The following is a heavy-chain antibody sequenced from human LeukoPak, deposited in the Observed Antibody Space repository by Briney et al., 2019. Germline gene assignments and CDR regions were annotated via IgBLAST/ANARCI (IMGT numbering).Heavy chain of an antibody. CDR3: ARDPSSSSWLPKLAR. V-gene: IGHV1-69*05. CDR1: GGTFISYA. D-gene: IGHD3-22*01. CDR2: IIPIFGTA. Sequence: SVKVSCKAAGGTFISYAISWVRQAPGQGREWMGRIIPIFGTANYAQKFQGRVTITTDESTSTAYMELSSLRSEDTAVYYCARDPSSSSWLPKLARWGQGTLVTVSS. J-gene: IGHJ1*01.